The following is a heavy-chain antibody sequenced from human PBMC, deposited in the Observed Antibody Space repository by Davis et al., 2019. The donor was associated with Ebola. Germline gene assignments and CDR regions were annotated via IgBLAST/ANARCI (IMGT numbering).Heavy chain of an antibody. CDR1: GDSVSINSAG. J-gene: IGHJ5*02. D-gene: IGHD5-12*01. Sequence: HSQTLSLTCYISGDSVSINSAGWNWIRQSPSRGLEWLGRTYYNSKWYSDYATSVRGRITINADTSGNKFYLQLNSVTPDDTAVYYCTRGWLRGWFDPWGQGTQVIVSS. V-gene: IGHV6-1*01. CDR2: TYYNSKWYS. CDR3: TRGWLRGWFDP.